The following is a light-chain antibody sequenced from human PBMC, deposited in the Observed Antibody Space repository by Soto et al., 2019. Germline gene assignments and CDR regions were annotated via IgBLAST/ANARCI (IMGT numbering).Light chain of an antibody. CDR2: GAS. J-gene: IGKJ1*01. CDR3: QQYYHSPRT. V-gene: IGKV3-15*01. Sequence: ILMPQSPATLSVSQGGRATLPCRASQSISGTLAWYPQKPGQAPRLLIYGASTRETSFPARFSGSGSGTDCTLTISSLQSEDVAVYCRQQYYHSPRTFGQGTKVDIK. CDR1: QSISGT.